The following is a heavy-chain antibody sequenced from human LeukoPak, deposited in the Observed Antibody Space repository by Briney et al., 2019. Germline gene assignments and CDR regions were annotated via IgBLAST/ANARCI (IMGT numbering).Heavy chain of an antibody. CDR1: GGSFGAFY. CDR3: ARSGETDLGYFDI. D-gene: IGHD3-10*01. J-gene: IGHJ2*01. V-gene: IGHV4-34*12. Sequence: PSETLSLTCAVDGGSFGAFYWAWIRQSPGKGPEWIGEIMYRGNTNHNPSLRSRVSMSVDTSKNELPLRLTSVTAADTGIYYCARSGETDLGYFDIWGRGSLVTVSS. CDR2: IMYRGNT.